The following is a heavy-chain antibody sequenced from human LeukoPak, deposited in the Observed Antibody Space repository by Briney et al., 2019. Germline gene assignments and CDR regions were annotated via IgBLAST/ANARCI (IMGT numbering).Heavy chain of an antibody. CDR3: ARDSGEGDFDY. CDR1: GGTFSSHA. CDR2: IIPIFGTA. J-gene: IGHJ4*02. V-gene: IGHV1-69*05. D-gene: IGHD3-10*01. Sequence: SVKVSCKASGGTFSSHAISWVRQAPGQGLEWMGRIIPIFGTANYAQKFQGRVTITTDESTSTAYMELSSLRSEDTAVYYCARDSGEGDFDYWGQGTLVTVSS.